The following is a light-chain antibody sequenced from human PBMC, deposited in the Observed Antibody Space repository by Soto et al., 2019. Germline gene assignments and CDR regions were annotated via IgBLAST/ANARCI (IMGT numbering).Light chain of an antibody. CDR1: SSDVGGYNY. J-gene: IGLJ2*01. CDR3: SSYTSSSTPRVV. Sequence: QSALTQPASVSGSPGQSITISCTGTSSDVGGYNYVSWYQQHPGKAPKPMIYDVSNRPSGVSNRFSGSKSGNTASLTISGLQAEDESDYYCSSYTSSSTPRVVFGGGTKVTVL. CDR2: DVS. V-gene: IGLV2-14*01.